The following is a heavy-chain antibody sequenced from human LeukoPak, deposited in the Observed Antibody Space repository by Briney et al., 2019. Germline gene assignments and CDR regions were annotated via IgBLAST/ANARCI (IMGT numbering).Heavy chain of an antibody. V-gene: IGHV3-30*18. CDR2: ISYDGSNK. Sequence: GRSLRLSCAASRFTFSSYGMHWVRQAPGKGLEWVAVISYDGSNKYYADSVKGRFTISRDNSKNTLYLQMNSLRTEDTAVYYCAKDRQRLIVGANPGLSASDYWGQGTLVTVSS. D-gene: IGHD1-26*01. CDR3: AKDRQRLIVGANPGLSASDY. CDR1: RFTFSSYG. J-gene: IGHJ4*02.